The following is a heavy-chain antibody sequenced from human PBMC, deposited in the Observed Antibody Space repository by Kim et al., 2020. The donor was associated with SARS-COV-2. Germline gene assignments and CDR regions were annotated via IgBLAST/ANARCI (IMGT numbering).Heavy chain of an antibody. CDR1: GFTFGDYA. CDR3: CRDYSGTRGGTDAWDS. CDR2: INRNASDG. Sequence: GGSLRLSCATSGFTFGDYAMSWFRQAPGKGLEWVAFINRNASDGHIVYSVKGQFTISRDNAKKSFYVQMSSLRVEHTAVYDCCRDYSGTRGGTDAWDSWGQGTMVIVSS. J-gene: IGHJ3*02. V-gene: IGHV3-7*01. D-gene: IGHD1-26*01.